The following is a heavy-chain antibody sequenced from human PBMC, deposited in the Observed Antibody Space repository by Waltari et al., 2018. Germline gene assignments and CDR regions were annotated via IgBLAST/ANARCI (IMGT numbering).Heavy chain of an antibody. CDR1: GFSLSRSW. Sequence: EVQLVESGGDLVQPGGSRRLACVASGFSLSRSWMSWVRQAPGKGLEWVANIKQDGTIKGYVGSVKGRFTISRDNAKNSLYLQMNSLRGEDTAVYYCARDLYSGSYSDDYWGQGTLVTVSS. D-gene: IGHD1-26*01. V-gene: IGHV3-7*01. CDR2: IKQDGTIK. CDR3: ARDLYSGSYSDDY. J-gene: IGHJ4*02.